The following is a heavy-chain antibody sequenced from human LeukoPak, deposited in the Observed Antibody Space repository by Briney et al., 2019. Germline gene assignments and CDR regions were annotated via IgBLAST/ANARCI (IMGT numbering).Heavy chain of an antibody. CDR3: ARGHIVVVTAGYYFDY. Sequence: SETLSLTCTVSGGSISSYYWSWIRQPAGKGLEWIGRIYTSGSTNYNPSLKSRVTMSVDTSKNQFSLKLSSVTAADTAVYYCARGHIVVVTAGYYFDYWGQGTLVTVSS. D-gene: IGHD2-21*02. J-gene: IGHJ4*02. CDR2: IYTSGST. CDR1: GGSISSYY. V-gene: IGHV4-4*07.